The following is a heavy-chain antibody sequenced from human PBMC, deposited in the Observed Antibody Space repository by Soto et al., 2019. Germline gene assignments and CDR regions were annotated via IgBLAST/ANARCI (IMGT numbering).Heavy chain of an antibody. V-gene: IGHV1-69*01. CDR2: IIPIFGTA. J-gene: IGHJ5*02. CDR1: GGTFSSYA. D-gene: IGHD2-15*01. Sequence: QVQLVQSGAEVKKPGSSVKVSCKASGGTFSSYAISWVRQAPGQGLEWMGGIIPIFGTANYAQKFQGRVTITADESTSTAYMELSSLRSEETAVYYCARDFGRVVVAATYWFDPWGQGTLVTVSS. CDR3: ARDFGRVVVAATYWFDP.